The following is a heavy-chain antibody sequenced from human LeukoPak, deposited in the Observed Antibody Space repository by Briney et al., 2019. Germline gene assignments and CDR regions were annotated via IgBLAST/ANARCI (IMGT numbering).Heavy chain of an antibody. CDR2: ISHTSSTI. Sequence: GGSLRLSCGASGFTFSSYSMNWVRQAPGKGLEWVSYISHTSSTIYYADSVKGRFTISRDNAKNSLYLQMNSLRTEDTAAYYGAIDRLGRYFDYWGQGTLVTVSS. D-gene: IGHD3-10*01. J-gene: IGHJ4*01. CDR1: GFTFSSYS. CDR3: AIDRLGRYFDY. V-gene: IGHV3-48*01.